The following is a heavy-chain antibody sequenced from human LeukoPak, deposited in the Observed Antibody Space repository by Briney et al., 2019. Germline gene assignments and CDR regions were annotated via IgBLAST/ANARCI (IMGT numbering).Heavy chain of an antibody. D-gene: IGHD3-3*01. Sequence: GGSLRLSCAASGFTFSSYAISWVRQAPGKELEWVAFIRYDGSNKYYADSVKGRFTISRDNSKNTLYLQMNSLRAEDTAVYYCAKGTGFWSGYLYFDYWGQGTLVTVSS. J-gene: IGHJ4*02. V-gene: IGHV3-30*02. CDR2: IRYDGSNK. CDR1: GFTFSSYA. CDR3: AKGTGFWSGYLYFDY.